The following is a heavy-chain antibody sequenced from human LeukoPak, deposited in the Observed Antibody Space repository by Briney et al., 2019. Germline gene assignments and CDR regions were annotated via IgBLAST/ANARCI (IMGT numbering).Heavy chain of an antibody. CDR2: INQDGSEK. CDR1: GFTFSSYR. D-gene: IGHD1-26*01. CDR3: ARDLRSGSSLTNDAFDI. V-gene: IGHV3-7*01. Sequence: GGSLRLSCAASGFTFSSYRMSWVRQAPGKGRDWVAHINQDGSEKYYVDSVKGRFTISRDNAKNSLYLQMNSLRAEDTAVYYFARDLRSGSSLTNDAFDIWGQGTMVTVSS. J-gene: IGHJ3*02.